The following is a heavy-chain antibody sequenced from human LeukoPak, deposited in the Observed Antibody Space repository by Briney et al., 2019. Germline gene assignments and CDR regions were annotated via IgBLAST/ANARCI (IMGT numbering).Heavy chain of an antibody. V-gene: IGHV5-51*01. Sequence: GGALEISCKGSGYSFTSYWIGWVRQMPGKGLEGMGIIYPGDSDTKYSPSFEGQVTISADKSISTAYLQWSSLKASDSAMYYCARHGDTWPFDYWGQGTLVTVSS. J-gene: IGHJ4*02. CDR2: IYPGDSDT. CDR3: ARHGDTWPFDY. CDR1: GYSFTSYW.